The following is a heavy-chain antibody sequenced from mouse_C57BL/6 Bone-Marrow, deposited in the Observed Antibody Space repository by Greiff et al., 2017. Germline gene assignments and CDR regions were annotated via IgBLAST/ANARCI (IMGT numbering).Heavy chain of an antibody. D-gene: IGHD2-5*01. V-gene: IGHV1-69*01. CDR2: IDPSDSYT. CDR3: ARTLYSNYGAY. Sequence: VKLMESGAELVMPGASVKLSCKASGYTFTSYWMHWVKQRPGQGLEWIGEIDPSDSYTNYNQKFKGKSTLTVDKSSSTAYMQLSSLTSEDSAVYYCARTLYSNYGAYWGQGTLVTVSA. CDR1: GYTFTSYW. J-gene: IGHJ3*01.